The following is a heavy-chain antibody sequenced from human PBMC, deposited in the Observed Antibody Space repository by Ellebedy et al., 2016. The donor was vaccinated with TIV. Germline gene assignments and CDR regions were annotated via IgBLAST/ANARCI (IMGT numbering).Heavy chain of an antibody. V-gene: IGHV3-33*01. CDR1: GFTFSSYG. Sequence: GESLKISCAASGFTFSSYGMHWVRQAPGKGLEWVAFMWYDGIKKYYADSVKGRFTISRDKSKNTLLLQMNSLRAEDTAVYYCARDSKHGDYVGYDSSDMDVWGQGTTVTVSS. D-gene: IGHD4-17*01. CDR3: ARDSKHGDYVGYDSSDMDV. J-gene: IGHJ6*02. CDR2: MWYDGIKK.